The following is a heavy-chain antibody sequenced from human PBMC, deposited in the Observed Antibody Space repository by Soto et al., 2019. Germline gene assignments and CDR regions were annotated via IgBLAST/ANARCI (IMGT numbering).Heavy chain of an antibody. D-gene: IGHD1-26*01. Sequence: PGGSLRLSCAASGVTFSSYGMHWLRQAPGKGLEWVAFISHDGTDKFYADSVKGRFAVSRDNSRNTLYLQMTSLGAEDTAVYYCTKGSYSGFYSDFDSWGQGTLVTVSS. CDR3: TKGSYSGFYSDFDS. CDR1: GVTFSSYG. V-gene: IGHV3-30*18. J-gene: IGHJ4*02. CDR2: ISHDGTDK.